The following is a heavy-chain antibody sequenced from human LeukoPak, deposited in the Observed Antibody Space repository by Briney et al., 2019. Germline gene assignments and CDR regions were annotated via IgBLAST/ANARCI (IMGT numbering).Heavy chain of an antibody. CDR3: ARAQRDSSGWYSLGIDY. CDR2: ISSSSSYM. Sequence: GGSLRLSCAASGFTFSSYSMNWVRQAPGKGLEWVSSISSSSSYMYYADSVKGRFTISRDNAKNSLYLQMNSLRAEDTAVYYCARAQRDSSGWYSLGIDYWGQGTLVTVSS. V-gene: IGHV3-21*01. D-gene: IGHD6-19*01. J-gene: IGHJ4*02. CDR1: GFTFSSYS.